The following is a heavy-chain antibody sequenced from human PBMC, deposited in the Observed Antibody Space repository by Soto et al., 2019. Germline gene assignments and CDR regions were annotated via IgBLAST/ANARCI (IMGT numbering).Heavy chain of an antibody. J-gene: IGHJ5*02. D-gene: IGHD6-13*01. CDR1: GDSISNTNW. Sequence: QVQLQESGPGLVKPSGTLSLTCAVSGDSISNTNWWSWVRQPPGKGLEWLGEIYHSGDTNYNPSLKSRGILSVDNSKNQFFLQVNSVTAADTAVYYCARGERQQQRDTWGRGILVTVSS. CDR3: ARGERQQQRDT. V-gene: IGHV4-4*02. CDR2: IYHSGDT.